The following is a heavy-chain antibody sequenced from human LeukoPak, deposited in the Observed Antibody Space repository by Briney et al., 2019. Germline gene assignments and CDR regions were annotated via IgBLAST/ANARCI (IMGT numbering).Heavy chain of an antibody. V-gene: IGHV4-59*01. Sequence: SETLSLTCNVTGASISSWYWSWIRQPPGKGLEWIGDIYGSGSTNYNPSLKSRVSMSADTSKNQISLDLKFVTAADTAVYYCARQTMLVGYANGLGFNYWGEGTLVTVSS. CDR3: ARQTMLVGYANGLGFNY. D-gene: IGHD2-2*01. J-gene: IGHJ4*02. CDR1: GASISSWY. CDR2: IYGSGST.